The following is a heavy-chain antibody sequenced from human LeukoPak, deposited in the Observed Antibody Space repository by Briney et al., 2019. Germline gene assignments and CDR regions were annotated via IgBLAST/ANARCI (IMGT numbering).Heavy chain of an antibody. V-gene: IGHV1-2*02. CDR3: TRRPYFDY. Sequence: ASVKVSCKASGYTFTGYYMHWVRQAPGQGLEWMGWINPNSGGTNYAQHLQDRVTMTTDTSTSTAYMELRSLTSDDTATYYCTRRPYFDYWGQGTLVTVSS. J-gene: IGHJ4*02. CDR1: GYTFTGYY. CDR2: INPNSGGT.